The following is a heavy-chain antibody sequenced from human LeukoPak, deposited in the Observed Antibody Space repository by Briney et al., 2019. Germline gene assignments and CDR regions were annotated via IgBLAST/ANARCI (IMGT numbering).Heavy chain of an antibody. CDR1: GYTFTSYY. V-gene: IGHV1-46*01. D-gene: IGHD2-21*02. Sequence: ASVKVSCKASGYTFTSYYMHWVRQAPGQGLEWMGIINPSGGSTSYAQKFQGRVTMTRDTSTSTAYMDLSSLRSEDTAVYYCARNTETATPLPYYFDYWGQGTLVTVSS. J-gene: IGHJ4*02. CDR2: INPSGGST. CDR3: ARNTETATPLPYYFDY.